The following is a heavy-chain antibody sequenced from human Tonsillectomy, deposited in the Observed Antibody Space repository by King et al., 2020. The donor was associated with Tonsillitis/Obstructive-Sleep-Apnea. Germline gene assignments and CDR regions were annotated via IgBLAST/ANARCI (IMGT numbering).Heavy chain of an antibody. V-gene: IGHV3-23*04. Sequence: VQLVESGGGLVQPGGSLRLSCAASGFTFSSYAMSWVRQAPGKGLEWVSLISGSGGSTYYADSVKGRFTISRDNSKNTLYLQMNSLRAEDTAVYCCAKEGGSYSYYYYYTDVWGKGTTVTVSS. D-gene: IGHD1-26*01. CDR2: ISGSGGST. CDR3: AKEGGSYSYYYYYTDV. CDR1: GFTFSSYA. J-gene: IGHJ6*03.